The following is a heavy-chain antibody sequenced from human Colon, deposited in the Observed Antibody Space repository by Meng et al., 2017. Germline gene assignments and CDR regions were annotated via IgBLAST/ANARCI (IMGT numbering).Heavy chain of an antibody. CDR1: GGTFSLFG. J-gene: IGHJ5*02. D-gene: IGHD5/OR15-5a*01. Sequence: QVRVVKSWAEVRNPGALGKVSCKTSGGTFSLFGISWVRQAPGQGLEWMGRVIPVVDTSNYAQKFQGRLTITADTSTSTAYMELNSLRSEDTAVYYCTRDGSSVYTYVPSAGGPWGQGTLVTVSS. V-gene: IGHV1-69*06. CDR2: VIPVVDTS. CDR3: TRDGSSVYTYVPSAGGP.